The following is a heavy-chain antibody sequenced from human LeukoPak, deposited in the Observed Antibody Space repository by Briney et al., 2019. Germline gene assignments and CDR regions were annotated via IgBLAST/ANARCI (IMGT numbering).Heavy chain of an antibody. CDR1: GFTVSSNY. Sequence: GGSPRLSCAATGFTVSSNYMSWVRQAPGKGLEWVSVIYSGGSTYYADSVKGRFTISRDNSKNTLYLQMNSLRAEDTAVYYCASPLGENFDRAEFDYWGQGTLVTVSS. CDR2: IYSGGST. V-gene: IGHV3-66*01. CDR3: ASPLGENFDRAEFDY. D-gene: IGHD3-16*01. J-gene: IGHJ4*02.